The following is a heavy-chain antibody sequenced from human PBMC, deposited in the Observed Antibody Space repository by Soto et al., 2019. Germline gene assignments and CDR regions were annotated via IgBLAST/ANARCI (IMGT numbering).Heavy chain of an antibody. D-gene: IGHD6-6*01. V-gene: IGHV3-23*01. J-gene: IGHJ5*02. CDR3: AKGGGGSSSSGWFDL. CDR1: GFTFSSYA. Sequence: GGSLRLSCAASGFTFSSYAMSWVRQAPGKGLEWVSAISGSGGSTYYADSVKGRFTISRDNSKNTLYLQMNSLRAEDTAVYYCAKGGGGSSSSGWFDLWGQGTLVTVSS. CDR2: ISGSGGST.